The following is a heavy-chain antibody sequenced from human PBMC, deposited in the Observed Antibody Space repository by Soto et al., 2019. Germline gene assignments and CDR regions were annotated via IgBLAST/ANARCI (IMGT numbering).Heavy chain of an antibody. CDR1: GFSFNIFA. Sequence: GGSLRLSCAASGFSFNIFAMNWVRQAPGKGLEWVSGISGGGGSTYYADSVKGRFTISRDNAGNTLYLQMNNLRAEDTALYFCARDANLGVTSSWFFDSWGQGTRVTVSS. CDR2: ISGGGGST. CDR3: ARDANLGVTSSWFFDS. V-gene: IGHV3-23*01. J-gene: IGHJ4*02. D-gene: IGHD6-13*01.